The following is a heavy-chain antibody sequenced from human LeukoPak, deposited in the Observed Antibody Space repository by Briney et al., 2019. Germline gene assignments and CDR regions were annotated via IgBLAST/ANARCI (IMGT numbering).Heavy chain of an antibody. D-gene: IGHD2-8*02. CDR3: ARVRTEWYIDL. Sequence: PGGSLRLSCAVSGFMFSAYWVTWVRHAPGMGLEWVANIKQDGSEKFYVDSVKGRFTISRDNAKNSLYLQMNSLRAEDTAVYYCARVRTEWYIDLWGRGTLVTVST. J-gene: IGHJ2*01. V-gene: IGHV3-7*01. CDR2: IKQDGSEK. CDR1: GFMFSAYW.